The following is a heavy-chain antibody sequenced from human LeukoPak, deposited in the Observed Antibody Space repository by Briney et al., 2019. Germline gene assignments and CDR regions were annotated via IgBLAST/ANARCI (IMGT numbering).Heavy chain of an antibody. J-gene: IGHJ4*02. CDR1: GGSFSGYY. V-gene: IGHV4-34*01. CDR2: INRSGST. D-gene: IGHD3-10*01. Sequence: SETLSLTCAVYGGSFSGYYWSWIRQPPGKGLEWIGEINRSGSTNYNPSLKSRVTISVDTSKNQFSLKLSSVTAADTAVYFCAREIAMIRGIINPFDYWDQGTLVTVSS. CDR3: AREIAMIRGIINPFDY.